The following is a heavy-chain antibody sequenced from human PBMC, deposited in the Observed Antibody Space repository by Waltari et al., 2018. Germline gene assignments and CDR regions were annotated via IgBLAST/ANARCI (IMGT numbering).Heavy chain of an antibody. D-gene: IGHD6-19*01. J-gene: IGHJ5*02. V-gene: IGHV6-1*01. CDR2: TYYRSKWYN. CDR3: ARFVSSGWFNWFDP. CDR1: GASVPSNSTA. Sequence: QVQLQQSGPGLVKPSQTLSLTCAISGASVPSNSTAWNVSRKSPSRGLEWLGSTYYRSKWYNDYAVSVKSRITINPDTSKNQFSLQLNSVTPEDTAVYYCARFVSSGWFNWFDPWGQGTLVTVSS.